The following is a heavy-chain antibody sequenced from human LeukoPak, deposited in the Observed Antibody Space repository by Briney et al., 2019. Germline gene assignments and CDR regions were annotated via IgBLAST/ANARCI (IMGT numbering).Heavy chain of an antibody. D-gene: IGHD3-10*01. Sequence: PSETLSLTCTVSGGSISSGSYYWSWIRQPAGKGLEWIGRIYTSGSTNYNPSLKSRVTISVDTSKNQFSPKLSSVTAADTAVYYCARLTGTWFDPWGQGTLVTVSS. CDR2: IYTSGST. CDR3: ARLTGTWFDP. V-gene: IGHV4-61*02. CDR1: GGSISSGSYY. J-gene: IGHJ5*02.